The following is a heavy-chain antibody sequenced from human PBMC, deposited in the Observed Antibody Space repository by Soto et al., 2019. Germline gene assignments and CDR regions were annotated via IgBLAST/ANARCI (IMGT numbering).Heavy chain of an antibody. J-gene: IGHJ3*01. CDR2: ISSSNRTT. CDR3: ATGPTPAFAF. D-gene: IGHD1-1*01. Sequence: VSLRLSCAASGFTFRSYSMNWVRQAPGKGLEWVSYISSSNRTTLYADSVTGRFTISRDNAKNTVFLQMNSLRAEDTAVYYCATGPTPAFAFWGRGTMATVSS. CDR1: GFTFRSYS. V-gene: IGHV3-48*04.